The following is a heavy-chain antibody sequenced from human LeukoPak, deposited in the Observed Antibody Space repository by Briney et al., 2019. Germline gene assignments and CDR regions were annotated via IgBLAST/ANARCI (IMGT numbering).Heavy chain of an antibody. CDR3: ASSLDYGDPSDY. CDR2: IIPIFGTA. Sequence: SSVKVSCKASGGTFSSYAISWVRQAPGQGLEWMGGIIPIFGTANYAQKFQGRVTITTDESTSTAYMELSSLRSEDTAVYYCASSLDYGDPSDYWGQGTLVTVPS. CDR1: GGTFSSYA. J-gene: IGHJ4*02. D-gene: IGHD4-17*01. V-gene: IGHV1-69*05.